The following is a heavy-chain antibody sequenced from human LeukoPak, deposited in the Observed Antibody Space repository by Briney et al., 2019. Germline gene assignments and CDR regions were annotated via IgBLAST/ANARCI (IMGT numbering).Heavy chain of an antibody. V-gene: IGHV4-59*08. CDR1: GGTIGYYY. D-gene: IGHD6-13*01. CDR3: ARSGSWYAFDI. Sequence: SETLTLTCTASGGTIGYYYWSWIRQPPGKGLEWIWYIYYSGSTNYNPSLKSRVTITVDTSKNQFPLKQSSATAADTAVYYCARSGSWYAFDIWGQGTMVTVSS. CDR2: IYYSGST. J-gene: IGHJ3*02.